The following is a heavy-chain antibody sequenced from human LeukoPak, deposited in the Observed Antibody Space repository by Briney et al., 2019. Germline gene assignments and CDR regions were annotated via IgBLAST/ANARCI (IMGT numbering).Heavy chain of an antibody. CDR1: GGSVSSWY. V-gene: IGHV4-59*02. Sequence: SETLSLTCTVSGGSVSSWYRSWIRQPPGKGLEWIGYIYYSGSTNYNPSLKSRVTISVDTSKNQFSLKLSSVTAADTAVYYCARGEPYYDSSGYLDYWGQGTLVTVSS. CDR3: ARGEPYYDSSGYLDY. J-gene: IGHJ4*02. D-gene: IGHD3-22*01. CDR2: IYYSGST.